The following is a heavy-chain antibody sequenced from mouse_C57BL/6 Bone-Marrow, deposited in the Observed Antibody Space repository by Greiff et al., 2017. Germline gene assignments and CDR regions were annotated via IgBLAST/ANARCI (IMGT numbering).Heavy chain of an antibody. V-gene: IGHV5-2*03. D-gene: IGHD2-1*01. CDR1: EYEFPSHD. CDR3: ARRGNYEGYFDV. CDR2: INRDGGST. Sequence: DVMLVESGGGLVQPGESLKLSCESNEYEFPSHDMSWVRKTPEKRLELVAAINRDGGSTYYPDTMERRFIISRDNTKKTLYLQMSSLRSEDTALYYCARRGNYEGYFDVWGTGTTVTVSS. J-gene: IGHJ1*03.